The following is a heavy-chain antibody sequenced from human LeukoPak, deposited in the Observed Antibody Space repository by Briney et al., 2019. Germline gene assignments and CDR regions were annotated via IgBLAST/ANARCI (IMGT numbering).Heavy chain of an antibody. V-gene: IGHV3-30*18. CDR2: ISYDGSNK. CDR3: AKFSSGWPLDY. J-gene: IGHJ4*02. D-gene: IGHD6-19*01. CDR1: GFTFSSYG. Sequence: GGSLRLSCAASGFTFSSYGMPWVRQAPGKGLEWVAVISYDGSNKYYADSVKGRFTISRDNSKNTLYLQMNSLRAEDTAVYYCAKFSSGWPLDYWGQGTLVTVSS.